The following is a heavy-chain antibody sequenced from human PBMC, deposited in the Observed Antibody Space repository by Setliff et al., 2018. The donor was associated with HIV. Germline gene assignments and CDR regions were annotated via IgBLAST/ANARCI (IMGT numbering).Heavy chain of an antibody. V-gene: IGHV7-4-1*02. CDR2: INSNTWNP. CDR1: GYTFTSYA. Sequence: ASVKVSCKASGYTFTSYAMNWVRQAPGQGLEWMGWINSNTWNPTYAQGFTGRFVFSLDTSVSTAYLQISSLKAEDTAVYYCARGTTYYYDRSGSDFDYWGQGTLVTVSS. J-gene: IGHJ4*02. D-gene: IGHD3-22*01. CDR3: ARGTTYYYDRSGSDFDY.